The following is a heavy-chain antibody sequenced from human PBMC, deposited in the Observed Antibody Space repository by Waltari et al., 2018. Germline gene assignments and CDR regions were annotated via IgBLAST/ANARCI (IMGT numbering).Heavy chain of an antibody. CDR3: ATDYGDGDHVDY. CDR2: IYYSGST. Sequence: QVQLQESGPGLVKPSETLSLTCTVSGGSISSHYWSWIRQPPGKGLEWIGYIYYSGSTNYNPSLKSRVTISVDTSKNQFSLKLSSVTAADTAVYYCATDYGDGDHVDYWGQGTLVTVSS. CDR1: GGSISSHY. J-gene: IGHJ4*02. D-gene: IGHD4-17*01. V-gene: IGHV4-59*11.